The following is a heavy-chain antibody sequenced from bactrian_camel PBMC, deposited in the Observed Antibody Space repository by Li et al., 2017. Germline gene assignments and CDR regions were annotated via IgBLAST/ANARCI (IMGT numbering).Heavy chain of an antibody. CDR1: GYTFTGYS. CDR2: IDKGGSTT. J-gene: IGHJ6*01. D-gene: IGHD1*01. V-gene: IGHV3S1*01. CDR3: AADIYWRYSCFGPDFGY. Sequence: VQLVESGGGSVQAGGSLRLSCAASGYTFTGYSMGWFRQATGKEPEGVAGIDKGGSTTYYADSVKGRFTVSQDNAYNTVYLQMNSLKPEDTALYYCAADIYWRYSCFGPDFGYWGQGTQVTVS.